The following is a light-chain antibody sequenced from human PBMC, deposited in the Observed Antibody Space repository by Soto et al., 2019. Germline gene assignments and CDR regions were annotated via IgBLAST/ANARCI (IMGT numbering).Light chain of an antibody. CDR2: ASS. Sequence: DIQMTQSPSSLSASVGDRVTITCRASDTISVYLAWYQHKPGKVPERLIYASSILQSGVPSRFSGSRSDTGFTLTISSLQPEDVGTYYCQKYNTAPFTFGPGTKVEIK. CDR3: QKYNTAPFT. V-gene: IGKV1-27*01. CDR1: DTISVY. J-gene: IGKJ3*01.